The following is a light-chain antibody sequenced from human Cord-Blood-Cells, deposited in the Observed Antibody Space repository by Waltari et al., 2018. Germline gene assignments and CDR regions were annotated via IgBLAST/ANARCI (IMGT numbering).Light chain of an antibody. CDR3: QSYDSSLSGSWE. CDR2: GNS. J-gene: IGLJ3*02. V-gene: IGLV1-40*01. Sequence: QSVLTQPPSVSGAPGPRVTIPCTWSSSNIGAGYYLHCSHQLPGTAPKLPIYGNSNRPSGVPDRFSGSKSGTSASLAITGLQAEDEADYYCQSYDSSLSGSWEFGGGTKLTVL. CDR1: SSNIGAGYY.